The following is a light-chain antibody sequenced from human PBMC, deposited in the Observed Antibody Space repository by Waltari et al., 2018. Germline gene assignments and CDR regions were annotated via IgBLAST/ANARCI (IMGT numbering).Light chain of an antibody. CDR3: QHYNSRPLT. J-gene: IGKJ4*01. CDR2: GAS. CDR1: QSVRSN. V-gene: IGKV3-15*01. Sequence: EIVMTQSPATLSVFPGERATLSCRASQSVRSNLAWYQQRPGQAPRLLIYGASTRATGIPARFSCSGSGTDFTLTISSLQSEDFAVYYCQHYNSRPLTFGGGTKVEMK.